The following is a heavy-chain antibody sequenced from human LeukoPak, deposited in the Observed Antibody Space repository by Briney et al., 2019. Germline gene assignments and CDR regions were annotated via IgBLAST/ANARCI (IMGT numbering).Heavy chain of an antibody. D-gene: IGHD6-19*01. CDR2: TYYRSKWYN. Sequence: SQTLSLTCAISGDSVSSNSAAWNWIRQSPSRGLEWLGRTYYRSKWYNDYAVSVKSRITINPDTSKNQFSLQLNSVTPEDTAVYYCARGARDVLIAVAGAFDIWGQGTMVTVSS. CDR3: ARGARDVLIAVAGAFDI. J-gene: IGHJ3*02. V-gene: IGHV6-1*01. CDR1: GDSVSSNSAA.